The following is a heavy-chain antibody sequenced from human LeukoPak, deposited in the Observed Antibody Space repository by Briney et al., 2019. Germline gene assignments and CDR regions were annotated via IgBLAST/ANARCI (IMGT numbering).Heavy chain of an antibody. Sequence: SQTLSLTCAVSGRSISSGSYYWSWIRQPAGKGLEWIGRIYTSGSTNYNPSLKSRVTISVDTSKNQFSLKLSSVTAADTAVYYCARAYYDSSGFFDYWGQGTLVTVSS. V-gene: IGHV4-61*02. D-gene: IGHD3-22*01. J-gene: IGHJ4*02. CDR2: IYTSGST. CDR3: ARAYYDSSGFFDY. CDR1: GRSISSGSYY.